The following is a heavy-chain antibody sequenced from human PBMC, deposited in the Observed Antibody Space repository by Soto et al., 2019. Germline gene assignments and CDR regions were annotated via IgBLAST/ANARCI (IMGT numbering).Heavy chain of an antibody. CDR1: GGSISSSSYY. D-gene: IGHD6-13*01. CDR2: IYYSGST. J-gene: IGHJ3*02. CDR3: ARQYSSSWYRGGAFDI. V-gene: IGHV4-39*01. Sequence: NPSETLSLTCTVSGGSISSSSYYWGWIRQPPGKGLEWIGSIYYSGSTYYNPSLKSRVTISVDTSKNQFSLKLSSVTAADTAVYYCARQYSSSWYRGGAFDIWGQGTMVTVSS.